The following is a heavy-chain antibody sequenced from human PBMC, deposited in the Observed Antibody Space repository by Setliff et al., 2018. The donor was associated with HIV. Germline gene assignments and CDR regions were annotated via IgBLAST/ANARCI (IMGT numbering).Heavy chain of an antibody. CDR3: TRGGSYSPGDY. J-gene: IGHJ4*02. CDR1: GFTFSSHW. D-gene: IGHD1-26*01. CDR2: INFDGTNT. Sequence: GGSLRLSCAASGFTFSSHWMHLVRQAPGKGLVWVSRINFDGTNTDYADSVKGRFTISRDNAKNTLYLQMNSLRADDTAVYYCTRGGSYSPGDYWGQGTLVTVSS. V-gene: IGHV3-74*01.